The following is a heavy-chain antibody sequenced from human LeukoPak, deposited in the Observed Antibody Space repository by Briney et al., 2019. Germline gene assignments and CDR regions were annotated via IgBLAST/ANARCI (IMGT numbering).Heavy chain of an antibody. CDR2: IYYSGST. CDR1: GGSVSSGSYY. J-gene: IGHJ5*02. V-gene: IGHV4-61*01. D-gene: IGHD3-3*01. Sequence: RSETLSLTCPVSGGSVSSGSYYWSWIRQPPGKGLEWIGYIYYSGSTNYNPSLKSRVTISVDTSKNLFSLKLSSVTAADTAVYYCARVRGIRFLEWLLGAGGFDPWGQGTLVTVSP. CDR3: ARVRGIRFLEWLLGAGGFDP.